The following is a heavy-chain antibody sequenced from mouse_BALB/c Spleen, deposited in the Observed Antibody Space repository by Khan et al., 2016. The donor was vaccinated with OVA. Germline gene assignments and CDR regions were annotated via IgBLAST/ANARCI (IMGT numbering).Heavy chain of an antibody. J-gene: IGHJ3*01. V-gene: IGHV1S135*01. Sequence: EVQLQQSGPELMKPGTSVKISCKASGYSFTTYYIHWVMQSHGKSLEWIGYMDPFSGGATYNQKFKGTATLTVDKSSSTAYIHLSNLTSEDSAVYYCTRHGFVAWFTYWGQGTLVTVSA. CDR1: GYSFTTYY. CDR3: TRHGFVAWFTY. CDR2: MDPFSGGA. D-gene: IGHD2-2*01.